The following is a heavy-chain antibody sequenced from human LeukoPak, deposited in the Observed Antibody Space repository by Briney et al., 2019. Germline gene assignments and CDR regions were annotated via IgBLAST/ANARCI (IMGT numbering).Heavy chain of an antibody. J-gene: IGHJ4*02. V-gene: IGHV4-39*01. CDR1: GSSISSSSYY. D-gene: IGHD6-13*01. CDR3: ASYSSSWYISGFFDY. Sequence: KPSETLSLTCTVSGSSISSSSYYWGWIRQPPGKGLEWIGSIYYSGSTYYNPSLKSRVTISVDTSKNQFSLKLSSVTAADTAVYYCASYSSSWYISGFFDYWGQGTLVTVSS. CDR2: IYYSGST.